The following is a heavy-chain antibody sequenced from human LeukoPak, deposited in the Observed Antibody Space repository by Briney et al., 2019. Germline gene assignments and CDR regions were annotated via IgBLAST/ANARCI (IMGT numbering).Heavy chain of an antibody. CDR3: ATVHPKLRYFDWLFPFDY. CDR1: GGTFTSYT. Sequence: ASVKVSCKASGGTFTSYTVSWVRQAPGQGLEWMGGIIPIFGTANYAQKFQGRVTITADESTSTAYMELSSLRSEDAAVYYCATVHPKLRYFDWLFPFDYWGQGTLVTVSS. V-gene: IGHV1-69*13. J-gene: IGHJ4*02. CDR2: IIPIFGTA. D-gene: IGHD3-9*01.